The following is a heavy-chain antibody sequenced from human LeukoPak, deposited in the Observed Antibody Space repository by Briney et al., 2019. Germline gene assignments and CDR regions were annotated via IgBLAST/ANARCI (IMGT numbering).Heavy chain of an antibody. D-gene: IGHD6-13*01. V-gene: IGHV3-15*01. CDR3: TAGIGHSDFDY. J-gene: IGHJ4*02. CDR2: VKSKTNGGTT. Sequence: GGSLRLSCAASGFTFSNARMSWVRQAPGKGLEWVGRVKSKTNGGTTAYAAPVKGRFTISRDDSKNTYLQMNSLKSEGTAVYYCTAGIGHSDFDYWGQGTLVTVSS. CDR1: GFTFSNAR.